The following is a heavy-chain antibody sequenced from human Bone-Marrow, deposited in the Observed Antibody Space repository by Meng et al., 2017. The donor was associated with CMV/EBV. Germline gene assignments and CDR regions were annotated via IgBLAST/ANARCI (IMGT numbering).Heavy chain of an antibody. Sequence: ASVKVSCKASGYTFTGYYMHWVRQAPGQGLEWMGWINPNSGGTNYAQKFQGRVTMTRDTSISTAYMEPSRLRSDDTAVYYCARPRGYSGYDPFDYWGQGTLVTVSS. CDR2: INPNSGGT. CDR3: ARPRGYSGYDPFDY. CDR1: GYTFTGYY. D-gene: IGHD5-12*01. V-gene: IGHV1-2*02. J-gene: IGHJ4*02.